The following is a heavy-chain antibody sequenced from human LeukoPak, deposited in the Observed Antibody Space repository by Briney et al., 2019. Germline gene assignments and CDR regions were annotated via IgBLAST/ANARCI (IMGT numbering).Heavy chain of an antibody. CDR2: IIPIFGTA. CDR1: GGTFSSYV. D-gene: IGHD6-13*01. Sequence: GASVRVSCKASGGTFSSYVITWVRQAPGQGLEWMGGIIPIFGTANYAQKFQGRVTITAYESTSTAYMELSSLRSEDTAVYYCARAYSSNWYWFDPWGQGTLVTVSS. J-gene: IGHJ5*02. V-gene: IGHV1-69*13. CDR3: ARAYSSNWYWFDP.